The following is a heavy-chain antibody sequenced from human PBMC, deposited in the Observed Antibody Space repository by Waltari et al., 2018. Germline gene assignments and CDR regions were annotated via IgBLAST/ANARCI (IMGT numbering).Heavy chain of an antibody. Sequence: QVQLVESGGGVVQPGRSLRLSCAASGFTFSSYGMHWVRQAPGKGLEWVAVIWYDGSNKYYADSVKGRFTISRDNSKNTLYLQMNSLRAEDTAMYYCAKDPEYCTNGVCSANWFDPWGQGTLVTVSS. CDR1: GFTFSSYG. V-gene: IGHV3-30*18. D-gene: IGHD2-8*01. CDR3: AKDPEYCTNGVCSANWFDP. CDR2: IWYDGSNK. J-gene: IGHJ5*02.